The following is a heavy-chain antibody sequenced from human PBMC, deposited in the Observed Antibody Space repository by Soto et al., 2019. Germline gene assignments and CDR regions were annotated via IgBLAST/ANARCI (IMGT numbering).Heavy chain of an antibody. D-gene: IGHD3-22*01. CDR2: IYYNGST. CDR3: ARGFSYDSSGYPFDY. CDR1: GGSISSGGYY. Sequence: SETLSLTCTVSGGSISSGGYYWSWIRQHPGKGLEWIGYIYYNGSTYYNPSLKSRVTISVDTSKNQFSLKLSSVTAADTAVYYCARGFSYDSSGYPFDYWGQGTLVTVSS. J-gene: IGHJ4*02. V-gene: IGHV4-31*03.